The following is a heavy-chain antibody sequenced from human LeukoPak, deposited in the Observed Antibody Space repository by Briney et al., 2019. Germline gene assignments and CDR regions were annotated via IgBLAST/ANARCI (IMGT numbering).Heavy chain of an antibody. V-gene: IGHV1-2*02. D-gene: IGHD6-19*01. J-gene: IGHJ4*02. CDR1: GYTFTGYY. CDR3: ARVREWDSRGWDGLDY. Sequence: ASVKVSCKASGYTFTGYYMHWVRQAPGQGLEWLGWINPNSGGTNYAQKFQGRVTMTRDTSISTAYMELSRLRSDDTAVYYCARVREWDSRGWDGLDYWGQGTLVTVSS. CDR2: INPNSGGT.